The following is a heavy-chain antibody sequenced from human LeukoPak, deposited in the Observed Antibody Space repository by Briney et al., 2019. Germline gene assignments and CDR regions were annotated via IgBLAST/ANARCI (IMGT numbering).Heavy chain of an antibody. CDR1: GGSFSGYY. V-gene: IGHV4-34*01. CDR2: INHSGST. CDR3: ARGPSCTSASCYGQYYYYYGMDV. J-gene: IGHJ6*02. D-gene: IGHD2-2*01. Sequence: SETLSLTCAVYGGSFSGYYWSWIRQPPGKGLEWIGEINHSGSTNYNPSLKSRVTISADTPKNQFSLKLSSVTAADTAVYYCARGPSCTSASCYGQYYYYYGMDVWGQGTTVTVSS.